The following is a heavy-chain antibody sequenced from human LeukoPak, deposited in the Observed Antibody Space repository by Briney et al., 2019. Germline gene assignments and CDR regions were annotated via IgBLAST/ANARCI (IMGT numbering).Heavy chain of an antibody. D-gene: IGHD6-19*01. CDR2: IRSKANSYAT. CDR3: TGRGSGSNLLDY. J-gene: IGHJ4*02. Sequence: GGSLKLSCAASGFTFSGSAMHWVRQASGKGLEWVGRIRSKANSYATAYAASVKGRFTISRDDSKNTAYLQMNSLKTEDTTVYYCTGRGSGSNLLDYWGQGTLVTVSS. CDR1: GFTFSGSA. V-gene: IGHV3-73*01.